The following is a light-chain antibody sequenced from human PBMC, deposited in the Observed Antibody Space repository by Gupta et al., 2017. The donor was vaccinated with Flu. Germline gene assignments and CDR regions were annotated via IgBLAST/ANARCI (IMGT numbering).Light chain of an antibody. Sequence: EIVLTQSPGTLSLSPGERATLSCRASQSVRSGYLAWYQQKPGQAPRLLIYDASTRATGVPDRFSGSGSGTDFTLTITRLEPEDLAVYYCQHYDKSPPITFGQGTRLE. V-gene: IGKV3-20*01. CDR1: QSVRSGY. CDR3: QHYDKSPPIT. J-gene: IGKJ5*01. CDR2: DAS.